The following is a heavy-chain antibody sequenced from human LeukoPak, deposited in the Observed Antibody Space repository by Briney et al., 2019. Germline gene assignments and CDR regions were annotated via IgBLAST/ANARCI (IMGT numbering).Heavy chain of an antibody. D-gene: IGHD3-16*01. CDR2: INQDGSQK. CDR3: ATNYAYLSYTEY. CDR1: GLTFSIYW. V-gene: IGHV3-7*05. J-gene: IGHJ4*02. Sequence: PGGSLRLSCAASGLTFSIYWMSWVRQAPGQGLEWVANINQDGSQKKYVDSVKGRFTISRDNAKSSLYLQMNSLRAEDTAVYYCATNYAYLSYTEYWGQGTLVTVSS.